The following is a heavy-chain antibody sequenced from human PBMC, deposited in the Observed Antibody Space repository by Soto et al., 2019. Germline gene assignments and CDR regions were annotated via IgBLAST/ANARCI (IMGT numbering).Heavy chain of an antibody. CDR3: AKHVYYYDSSGSYYFFDS. CDR1: GGSFTGYY. CDR2: ISHSGRT. J-gene: IGHJ4*02. V-gene: IGHV4-34*01. D-gene: IGHD3-22*01. Sequence: SETLSLTCAVNGGSFTGYYGAWIRQSPGKGLEWIGEISHSGRTNYNPSLKSRVTISVDTSKNQFSLKVSSVTAADTAVYYCAKHVYYYDSSGSYYFFDSWGQGTLVTVSS.